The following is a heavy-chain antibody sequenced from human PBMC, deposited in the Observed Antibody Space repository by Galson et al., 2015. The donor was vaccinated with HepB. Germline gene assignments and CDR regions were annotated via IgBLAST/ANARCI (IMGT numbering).Heavy chain of an antibody. Sequence: SLRLSCAASGFTFGDYAMSWFRQAPGKGLEWVGFLRTKAYGGTTEYAASVKGRFTISRDDSKSIAYLQMNSLKTEDTAVYYRTREGGSGWFFGGFYWGQGTLVTVSS. V-gene: IGHV3-49*03. CDR3: TREGGSGWFFGGFY. D-gene: IGHD6-19*01. CDR1: GFTFGDYA. J-gene: IGHJ4*02. CDR2: LRTKAYGGTT.